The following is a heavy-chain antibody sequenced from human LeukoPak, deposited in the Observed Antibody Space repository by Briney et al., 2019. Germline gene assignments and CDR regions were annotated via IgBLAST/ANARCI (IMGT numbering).Heavy chain of an antibody. Sequence: SETLSLTCTVSGGSISSSSYYWGWIRQPPGKGLEWIGYIYYSGSTNYNPSLKSRVTISVDTSKNQFSLKLSSVTAADTAVYYCARVSHSWINFADYWGQGTLVTVSS. CDR1: GGSISSSSYY. CDR2: IYYSGST. D-gene: IGHD5-12*01. J-gene: IGHJ4*02. V-gene: IGHV4-61*05. CDR3: ARVSHSWINFADY.